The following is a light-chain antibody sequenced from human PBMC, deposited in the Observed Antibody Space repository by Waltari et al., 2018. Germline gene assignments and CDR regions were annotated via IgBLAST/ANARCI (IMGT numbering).Light chain of an antibody. CDR3: CSYAGSSIFVV. V-gene: IGLV2-23*03. J-gene: IGLJ2*01. Sequence: QSALTQPASVSGSPGQSITISCTGTSSDLGSYNLVSWYQQHPCKAPKLLIYEGSKRPSGVSNRFSGSKSGNTAALTISGLQTEDEADYYCCSYAGSSIFVVFGGGTKLTVL. CDR2: EGS. CDR1: SSDLGSYNL.